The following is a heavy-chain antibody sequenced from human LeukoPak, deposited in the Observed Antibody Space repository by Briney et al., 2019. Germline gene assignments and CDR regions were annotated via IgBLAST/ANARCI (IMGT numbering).Heavy chain of an antibody. CDR1: GFTVSSNY. CDR2: IYSGGST. V-gene: IGHV3-53*01. D-gene: IGHD6-13*01. J-gene: IGHJ4*02. CDR3: ARNRAGYSSSWYNY. Sequence: PGGSLRLSCAASGFTVSSNYMSWVRQAPGKGLEWVSVIYSGGSTYYADSVKGRFTISRDNSKNTLHLQMNSLRAEDTAVYYCARNRAGYSSSWYNYWGQGTLVTVSS.